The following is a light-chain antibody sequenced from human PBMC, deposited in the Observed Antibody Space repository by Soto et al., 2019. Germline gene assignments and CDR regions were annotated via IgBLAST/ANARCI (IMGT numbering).Light chain of an antibody. J-gene: IGLJ2*01. CDR3: LLYYTGARPV. V-gene: IGLV7-46*01. CDR2: DTS. Sequence: QSVVTQEPSLTVSPGGTVTLTCGSTTGAVTSGHYPYWFQQKPGQAPRTLIYDTSNKHSWTPARFSGSLLGVKAALTLSGAHPEDEAEYHCLLYYTGARPVFGGGTKVTVL. CDR1: TGAVTSGHY.